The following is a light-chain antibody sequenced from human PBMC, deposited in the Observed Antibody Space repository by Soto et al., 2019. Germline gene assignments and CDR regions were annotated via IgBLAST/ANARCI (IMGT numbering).Light chain of an antibody. Sequence: DIQMTQSPSSLSASVGDRVTITCRASQSISSYLNWYQQKPGKAPKLLIYAASSLQSGVPSRFSGSGSGTDFTLTISSLQPEDVATYYCQQSYSTLTFGPGTKVDIK. CDR3: QQSYSTLT. CDR2: AAS. CDR1: QSISSY. V-gene: IGKV1-39*01. J-gene: IGKJ3*01.